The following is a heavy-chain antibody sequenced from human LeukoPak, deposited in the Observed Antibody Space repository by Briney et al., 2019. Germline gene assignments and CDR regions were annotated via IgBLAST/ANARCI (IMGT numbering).Heavy chain of an antibody. CDR3: ARAGSSWSSYYYYYYMDV. J-gene: IGHJ6*03. CDR2: IYYSGST. D-gene: IGHD6-13*01. CDR1: GGSISSGDYY. V-gene: IGHV4-61*08. Sequence: PSETLSLTCTVSGGSISSGDYYWSWIRQPPGKGLEWIGYIYYSGSTNYNPSLKTRVTISVDTSEKQFSLNLSSVTAADTAVYYCARAGSSWSSYYYYYYMDVWGKGTTVTVSS.